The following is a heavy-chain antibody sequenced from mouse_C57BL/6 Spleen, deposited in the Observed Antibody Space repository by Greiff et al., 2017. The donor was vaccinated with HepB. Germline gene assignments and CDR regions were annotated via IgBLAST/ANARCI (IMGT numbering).Heavy chain of an antibody. CDR1: GFTFSDYG. D-gene: IGHD1-1*01. J-gene: IGHJ1*03. CDR3: AKFYYGSSGYFDV. V-gene: IGHV5-17*01. Sequence: EVPGVESGGGLVKPGGSLQLSCAASGFTFSDYGMPCVRPAPEKGLEWVAYISSGSSTIYYADTVKGRFTISRDNAKNTLFLQMTSLRSEDTAMYDCAKFYYGSSGYFDVWGTGTTVTVSS. CDR2: ISSGSSTI.